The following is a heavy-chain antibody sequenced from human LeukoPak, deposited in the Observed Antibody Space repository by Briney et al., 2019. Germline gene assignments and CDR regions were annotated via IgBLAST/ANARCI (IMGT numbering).Heavy chain of an antibody. V-gene: IGHV5-51*01. CDR1: GYIFTNYW. D-gene: IGHD6-6*01. CDR2: IYPSDSDT. CDR3: ARHGSIGAHTNYFDY. Sequence: GASLQISCKGSGYIFTNYWIGWVRQLPGKGLECMGIIYPSDSDTRYSPSFQGQVTISVDKSTNTAYLQWSSLKASDTAMYYCARHGSIGAHTNYFDYWGQGTLVTVSS. J-gene: IGHJ4*02.